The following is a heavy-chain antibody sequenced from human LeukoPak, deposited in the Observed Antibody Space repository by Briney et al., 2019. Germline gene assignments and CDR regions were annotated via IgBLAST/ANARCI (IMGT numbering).Heavy chain of an antibody. Sequence: PGGSLRLSCAASGFTFSSYGMHWVRQAPGKGLEWVAFIQYDGSKKNYADSVKGRFTISRENSKNTLYLQMNSLRAEDTAVYYCARFYGDYLDYWGQGTLVTVSS. CDR2: IQYDGSKK. J-gene: IGHJ4*02. V-gene: IGHV3-30*12. CDR1: GFTFSSYG. D-gene: IGHD4-17*01. CDR3: ARFYGDYLDY.